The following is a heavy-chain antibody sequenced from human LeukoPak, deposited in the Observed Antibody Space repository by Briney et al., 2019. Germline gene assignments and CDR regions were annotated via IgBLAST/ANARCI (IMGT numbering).Heavy chain of an antibody. D-gene: IGHD3-10*01. CDR2: IHYSGST. CDR1: GGSIRSYY. J-gene: IGHJ4*02. V-gene: IGHV4-59*01. CDR3: ARAGVTAAYYFDY. Sequence: SGTLSLTCTVSGGSIRSYYWSWIRQPPGKGLEWIGYIHYSGSTNYNPSLKSRVTISVDMSKNQFSLKMSSVTGADTGVHYCARAGVTAAYYFDYWGQGTLVTVSS.